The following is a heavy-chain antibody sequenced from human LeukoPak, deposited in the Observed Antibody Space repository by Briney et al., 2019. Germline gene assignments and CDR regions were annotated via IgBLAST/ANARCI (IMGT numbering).Heavy chain of an antibody. J-gene: IGHJ3*01. CDR1: GGSFSGYY. CDR2: INHSGST. CDR3: ATTQRITVFRGVAFDA. V-gene: IGHV4-34*01. Sequence: SETLSLTCAVYGGSFSGYYWSWIRQPPGKGLEWIGEINHSGSTNYNPSLKSRVTISVDTSKNQFSLKLSSVTAADTAVYFCATTQRITVFRGVAFDAWGQGTMVTVSS. D-gene: IGHD1-14*01.